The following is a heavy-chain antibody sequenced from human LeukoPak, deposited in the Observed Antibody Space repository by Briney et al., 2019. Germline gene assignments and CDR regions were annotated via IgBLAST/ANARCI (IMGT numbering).Heavy chain of an antibody. J-gene: IGHJ4*02. CDR2: INGDGSIT. CDR3: ARSQFDY. V-gene: IGHV3-74*01. Sequence: GRSLRLSCAASGFAFSSYWMLWVRQPPGKGLVWVSRINGDGSITTYADSVKGRFTISRDNTKNILYLEMNSLRAEDTAIYYCARSQFDYWGQGILVTVSS. CDR1: GFAFSSYW.